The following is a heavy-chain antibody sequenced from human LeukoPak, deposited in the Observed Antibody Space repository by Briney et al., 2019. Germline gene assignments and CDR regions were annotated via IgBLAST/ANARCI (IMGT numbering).Heavy chain of an antibody. D-gene: IGHD3-22*01. CDR3: VMGYYDDSSGYSPFGYFQH. CDR2: IYRSGGT. V-gene: IGHV3-66*01. CDR1: GFSVSSNY. Sequence: PGGSLRLSCAASGFSVSSNYMSSVRQAPGKGLEWVSSIYRSGGTDYTDSVRGRFSISRDNSKNTLYLQMNSVRAEDTAVYFCVMGYYDDSSGYSPFGYFQHWGQGTLVTVSS. J-gene: IGHJ1*01.